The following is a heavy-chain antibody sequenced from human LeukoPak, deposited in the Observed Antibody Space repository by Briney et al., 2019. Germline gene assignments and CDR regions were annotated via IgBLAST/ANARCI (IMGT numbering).Heavy chain of an antibody. CDR2: IIPCFDAT. D-gene: IGHD6-13*01. V-gene: IGHV1-69*01. CDR1: GGTFRSNA. CDR3: ARNDMAAAGTFAF. J-gene: IGHJ4*02. Sequence: GASLKVSCKASGGTFRSNALSWVRQAPGQGLEWLGAIIPCFDATNYAQKFQGRITITLDESANTAYMELTSLRSEDAAVYYCARNDMAAAGTFAFWGQGTLVTVSS.